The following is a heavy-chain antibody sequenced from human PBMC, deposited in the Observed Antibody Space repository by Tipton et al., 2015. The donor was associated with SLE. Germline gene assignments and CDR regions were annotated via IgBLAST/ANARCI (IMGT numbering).Heavy chain of an antibody. V-gene: IGHV4-34*01. CDR2: INHSGST. D-gene: IGHD1-14*01. J-gene: IGHJ4*02. CDR3: ARARTSYFDY. CDR1: GGSFSGYY. Sequence: TLSLTCAVYGGSFSGYYWSWIRRPPGKGLEWIGEINHSGSTNYNPSLKSRVTISVDTSKNQFSLKLSSVTAADTAVYYCARARTSYFDYWGQGTLVTVSS.